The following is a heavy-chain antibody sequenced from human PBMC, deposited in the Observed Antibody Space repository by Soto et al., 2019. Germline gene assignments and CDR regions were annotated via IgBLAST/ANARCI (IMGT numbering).Heavy chain of an antibody. CDR1: GFTFSNYW. CDR3: ARGVRDRY. Sequence: EVQLVESGGGLVQPGGSLRLSCAASGFTFSNYWMSWVRQAPGKGLEWVANIKPDGSEKYYVDSVKGRFTISRDNAKNSLYLKMNSLKAKDTAVYYCARGVRDRYWGQGPVVTVSS. V-gene: IGHV3-7*04. CDR2: IKPDGSEK. D-gene: IGHD2-21*01. J-gene: IGHJ4*02.